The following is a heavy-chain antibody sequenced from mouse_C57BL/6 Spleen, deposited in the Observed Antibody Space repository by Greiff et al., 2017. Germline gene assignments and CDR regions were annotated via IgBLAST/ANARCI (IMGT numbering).Heavy chain of an antibody. CDR3: ASSFTSVVGQAMDY. CDR2: ISYDGSN. D-gene: IGHD1-1*01. V-gene: IGHV3-6*01. CDR1: GYSITSGYY. Sequence: ESGPGLVKPSQSLSLTCSVTGYSITSGYYWNWIRQFPGNKLEWMGYISYDGSNNYNPSLKNRISITRDTSKNQFFLKLNSVTTEDTDTYYCASSFTSVVGQAMDYWGQGTSVTVSA. J-gene: IGHJ4*01.